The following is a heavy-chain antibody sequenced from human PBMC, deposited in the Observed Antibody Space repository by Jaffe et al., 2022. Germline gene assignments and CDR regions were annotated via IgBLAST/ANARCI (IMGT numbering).Heavy chain of an antibody. J-gene: IGHJ1*01. CDR3: AREYYDFWSGYYGYFQH. D-gene: IGHD3-3*01. V-gene: IGHV3-7*01. CDR2: IKQDGSEK. Sequence: EVQLVESGGGLVQPGGSLRLSCAASGFTFSSYWMSWVRQAPGKGLEWVANIKQDGSEKYYVDSVKGRFTISRDNAKNSLYLQMNSLRAEDTAVYYCAREYYDFWSGYYGYFQHWGQGTLVTVSS. CDR1: GFTFSSYW.